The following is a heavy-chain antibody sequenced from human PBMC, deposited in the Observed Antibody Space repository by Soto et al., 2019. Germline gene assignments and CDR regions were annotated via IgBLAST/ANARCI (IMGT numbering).Heavy chain of an antibody. CDR2: IWYDGSNK. J-gene: IGHJ4*02. CDR1: GFTFRSYG. Sequence: VQLVESGGGVVQPGRSLRLSCAASGFTFRSYGMHWVRQAPGKGLEWVAIIWYDGSNKYYADSVKGRFTISRDNSKNTLYLQMNSLRAEDTAVYYCARDLHDTSGYYSYYFDYWGQGTLVTVSS. D-gene: IGHD3-22*01. V-gene: IGHV3-33*01. CDR3: ARDLHDTSGYYSYYFDY.